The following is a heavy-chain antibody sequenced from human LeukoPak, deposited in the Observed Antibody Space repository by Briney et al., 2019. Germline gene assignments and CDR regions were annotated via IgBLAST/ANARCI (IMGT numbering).Heavy chain of an antibody. Sequence: PSETLSLTCTVSGGSISSSSYYWSWIRQPPGKGLEWVGEINHSGSTNYNPSLKSRVTISVDTSKNQFSLKLSSVTAADTAVYYCARGSITGIDYWGQGTLVTVSS. CDR1: GGSISSSSYY. CDR3: ARGSITGIDY. V-gene: IGHV4-39*07. D-gene: IGHD1-20*01. CDR2: INHSGST. J-gene: IGHJ4*02.